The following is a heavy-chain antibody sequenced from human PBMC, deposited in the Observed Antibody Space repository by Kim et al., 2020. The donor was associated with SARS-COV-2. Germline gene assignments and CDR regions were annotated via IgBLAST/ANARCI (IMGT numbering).Heavy chain of an antibody. CDR1: GGSISSSSYY. V-gene: IGHV4-39*01. CDR3: ARQKAASITIFGVVMVGYYFDY. D-gene: IGHD3-3*01. CDR2: IYYSGST. Sequence: SETLSLTCTVSGGSISSSSYYWGWIRQPPGKGLVWLGSIYYSGSTYYNPSLKSRVTISVDTSKNQFSLKVSSVTAADTAVYYCARQKAASITIFGVVMVGYYFDYWGQGTLVTVSS. J-gene: IGHJ4*02.